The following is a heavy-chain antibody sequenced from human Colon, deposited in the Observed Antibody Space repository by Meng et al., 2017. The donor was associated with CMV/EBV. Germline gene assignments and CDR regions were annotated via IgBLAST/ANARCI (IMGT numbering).Heavy chain of an antibody. V-gene: IGHV3-53*01. D-gene: IGHD3-16*01. CDR3: ARGRVSSSVFDY. CDR1: GFTVSSYY. Sequence: GESLKISCAASGFTVSSYYLTWVRQAPGKGLEWVSVLFGTAETYYADSVRGRFTTSRDISNNTVHLQMNSLNAEDTAIYYCARGRVSSSVFDYWGQGTLVTVSS. J-gene: IGHJ4*02. CDR2: LFGTAET.